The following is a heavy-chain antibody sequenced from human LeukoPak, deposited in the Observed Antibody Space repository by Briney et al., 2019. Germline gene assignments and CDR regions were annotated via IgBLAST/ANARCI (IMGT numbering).Heavy chain of an antibody. D-gene: IGHD1-1*01. Sequence: GGSLRLSCAASGFTFSSYAMNWVRQAPGKGLEWVSNISSSSSIIYYADSVKGRFTISRDNAKNSLYLQMNSLRAEDTAVYYCAADDYDAFDIWGQGTMVTVSS. J-gene: IGHJ3*02. CDR2: ISSSSSII. V-gene: IGHV3-48*01. CDR3: AADDYDAFDI. CDR1: GFTFSSYA.